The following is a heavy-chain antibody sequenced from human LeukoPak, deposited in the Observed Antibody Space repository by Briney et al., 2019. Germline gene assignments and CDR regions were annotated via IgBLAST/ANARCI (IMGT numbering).Heavy chain of an antibody. V-gene: IGHV1-8*01. D-gene: IGHD3-10*01. CDR1: GYTFTNYD. CDR2: MNPNSGNT. CDR3: ARNPAASGSFEY. Sequence: ASVKVSCKASGYTFTNYDINWVRQATGQGLEWMGWMNPNSGNTGYAQRIQGRVTMARDTSTGTAYMDLSSLTSEDTAVYYCARNPAASGSFEYWGQGTLVTVSS. J-gene: IGHJ4*02.